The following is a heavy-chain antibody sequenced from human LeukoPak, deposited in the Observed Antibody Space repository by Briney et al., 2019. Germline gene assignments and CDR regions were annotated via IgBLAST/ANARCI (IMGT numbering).Heavy chain of an antibody. CDR1: GDSVSRDGAA. J-gene: IGHJ4*02. D-gene: IGHD6-25*01. CDR2: TYYRSKWHN. Sequence: SQTLSLTCAISGDSVSRDGAAWTWIRQSPSRGPEWLGRTYYRSKWHNEYAVSVRGRMAISPDTSKNQFSLHLSSVTPEDTAVYFCARDTLAAADSWGQGALVTVSS. CDR3: ARDTLAAADS. V-gene: IGHV6-1*01.